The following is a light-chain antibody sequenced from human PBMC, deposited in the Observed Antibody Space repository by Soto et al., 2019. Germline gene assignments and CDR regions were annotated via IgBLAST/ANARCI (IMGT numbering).Light chain of an antibody. J-gene: IGKJ2*01. CDR2: GAS. V-gene: IGKV3-15*01. CDR3: QQYNDWPPST. Sequence: EIVMTQSPATLSVSPGERATLSCRASQSITNNLAWYQQKPGQAPRLIIYGASTRATAIPARFSGSGFGTEFTLTISSLQSEDFAVYYGQQYNDWPPSTFGQGTKVEI. CDR1: QSITNN.